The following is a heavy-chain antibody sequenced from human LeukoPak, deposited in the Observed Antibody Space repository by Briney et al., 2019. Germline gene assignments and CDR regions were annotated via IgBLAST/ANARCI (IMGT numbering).Heavy chain of an antibody. J-gene: IGHJ5*02. Sequence: SETLSLTCTVSGGSISSSGYCWGWIRQPAGKGLEWIGRIYSSGNTNYNPSLQSRVTLSVGTSENQFSLRLSSVTAADTAIYYCARDHGVTTALNWFDPWGQGTLVTVSS. CDR2: IYSSGNT. D-gene: IGHD3-22*01. V-gene: IGHV4-39*07. CDR1: GGSISSSGYC. CDR3: ARDHGVTTALNWFDP.